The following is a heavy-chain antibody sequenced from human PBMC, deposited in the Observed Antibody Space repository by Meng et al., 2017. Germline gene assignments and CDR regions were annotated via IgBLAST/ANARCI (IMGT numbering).Heavy chain of an antibody. CDR3: ARDKLKTFDP. CDR1: GYTFTSYA. J-gene: IGHJ5*02. V-gene: IGHV1-3*01. CDR2: INAGNGNT. Sequence: QVQLVQSGAEMKKPGASVKVSFKASGYTFTSYAMHWVRQAPGQKLEWMGWINAGNGNTKYSQKFQGRVTITRDTSASTAYMELSSLRSEDTAVYYCARDKLKTFDPWGQGTLVTVSS.